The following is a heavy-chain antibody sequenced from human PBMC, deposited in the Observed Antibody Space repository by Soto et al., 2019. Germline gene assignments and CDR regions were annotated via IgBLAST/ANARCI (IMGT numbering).Heavy chain of an antibody. D-gene: IGHD3-3*01. Sequence: SETLSLTCAVYGGSFSGYYWSWIRQPPGKGLEWIGEINHSGSTNYNPSLKSRVTISVDTSKNQFSLKLSSVTAADTAVYYCARVHITIFGVVIIRYNWFDPWGQGTLVTVSS. J-gene: IGHJ5*02. CDR3: ARVHITIFGVVIIRYNWFDP. CDR2: INHSGST. V-gene: IGHV4-34*01. CDR1: GGSFSGYY.